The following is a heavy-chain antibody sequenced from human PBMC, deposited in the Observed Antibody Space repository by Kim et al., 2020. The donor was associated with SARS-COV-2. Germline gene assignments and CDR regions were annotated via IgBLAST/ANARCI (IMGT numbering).Heavy chain of an antibody. V-gene: IGHV1-2*04. Sequence: ASVKVSCKASGYSFTDYYIHWVRQAPGQGLEWMGWILPKSGDTNYAQKFQGWVSFTRDTSSSTAYMHLSRLNFGDTAVYYCARERGRTDSWLDVGYSYAVDVWGQGTAVTVSS. J-gene: IGHJ6*02. CDR1: GYSFTDYY. CDR2: ILPKSGDT. D-gene: IGHD6-13*01. CDR3: ARERGRTDSWLDVGYSYAVDV.